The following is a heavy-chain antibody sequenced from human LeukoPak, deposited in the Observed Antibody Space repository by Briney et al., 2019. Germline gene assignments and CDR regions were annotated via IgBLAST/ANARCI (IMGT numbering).Heavy chain of an antibody. Sequence: PGGSLRLSCAASGFTFSSYGMHWVRQAPGKGLEWAAVIWYDGSNKFYADSVKGRFTISRDNSKNTLYLQMNSLRAEDTAVYYCARAIKGAKGYSYGYVFDYWGQGTLVTVSS. CDR3: ARAIKGAKGYSYGYVFDY. CDR1: GFTFSSYG. V-gene: IGHV3-33*01. J-gene: IGHJ4*02. CDR2: IWYDGSNK. D-gene: IGHD5-18*01.